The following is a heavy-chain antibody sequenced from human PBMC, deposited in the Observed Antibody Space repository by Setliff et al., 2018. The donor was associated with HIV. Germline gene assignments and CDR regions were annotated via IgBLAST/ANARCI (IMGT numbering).Heavy chain of an antibody. CDR1: GESLSGYY. V-gene: IGHV4-34*01. J-gene: IGHJ4*02. CDR2: ITHRGST. D-gene: IGHD6-19*01. Sequence: PSETLSLTCAVYGESLSGYYWSWIRQPPGKGLEWVGEITHRGSTNYNPSLKSRVTISVDTSKNQFSLKLTSVTAAGTAVYYCARHEPYSSGWFVDYWGQGTLVTVSS. CDR3: ARHEPYSSGWFVDY.